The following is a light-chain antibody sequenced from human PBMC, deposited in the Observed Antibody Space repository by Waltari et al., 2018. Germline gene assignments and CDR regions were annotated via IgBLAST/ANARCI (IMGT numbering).Light chain of an antibody. CDR1: TSNY. J-gene: IGLJ3*02. CDR2: DVS. CDR3: NSFTRSTTWV. V-gene: IGLV2-14*03. Sequence: QSALTQPASVSGSPGQSITISCTGTTSNYVSWYQQHPDRAPKLLIYDVSKRPSAVSDRFSGSNSCNTASLTISGLQAEDEADYYCNSFTRSTTWVFGGGTKLTVL.